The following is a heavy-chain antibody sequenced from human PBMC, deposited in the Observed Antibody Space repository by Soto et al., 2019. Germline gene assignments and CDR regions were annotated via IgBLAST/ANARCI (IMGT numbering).Heavy chain of an antibody. CDR2: ISYDGSNK. CDR1: GFTFSSYA. J-gene: IGHJ4*02. Sequence: QVQLVESGGGVVQPGRSLRLSCAASGFTFSSYAMHWVRQAPGKGLEWVAVISYDGSNKYYADSVKGRFTISRDNSINTLDLQMNSLRAEDTAVYYCARGPGIAAAGRDYWGQGTMVTVSS. D-gene: IGHD6-13*01. CDR3: ARGPGIAAAGRDY. V-gene: IGHV3-30-3*01.